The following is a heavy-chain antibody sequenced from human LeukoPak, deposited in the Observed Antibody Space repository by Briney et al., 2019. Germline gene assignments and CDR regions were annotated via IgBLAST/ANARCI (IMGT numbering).Heavy chain of an antibody. Sequence: PSETLSLTCAVYGGSFSGYYWTWIRQSPGKGLEWIGEINPSGGTYYNPSLKSRLTISRDTSKNQFSLRLSSVTAADTALYYCARGRQEISMILVVMTGVSYHLDVWGKGTTVTLS. CDR1: GGSFSGYY. CDR3: ARGRQEISMILVVMTGVSYHLDV. CDR2: INPSGGT. J-gene: IGHJ6*03. D-gene: IGHD3-22*01. V-gene: IGHV4-34*01.